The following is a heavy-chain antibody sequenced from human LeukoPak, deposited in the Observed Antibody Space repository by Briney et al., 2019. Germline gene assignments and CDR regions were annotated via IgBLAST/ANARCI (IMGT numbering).Heavy chain of an antibody. CDR1: GFTFSTFA. CDR3: ARGKWSTRH. J-gene: IGHJ4*02. D-gene: IGHD2-15*01. V-gene: IGHV3-23*01. Sequence: GGSLRLSCVASGFTFSTFAMIWVRQAPGKGLEWVSAIRGSGGSTYYADSVKGRFTISRDNSKNTLYLQMNSLRAEDTAVYYCARGKWSTRHWGQGTLVTVSS. CDR2: IRGSGGST.